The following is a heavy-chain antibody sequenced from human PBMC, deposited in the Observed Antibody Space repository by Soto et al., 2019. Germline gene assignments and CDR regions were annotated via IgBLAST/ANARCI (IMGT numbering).Heavy chain of an antibody. Sequence: EVQLVESGGDLVQPGGSLRLSCAASGFAFSSYWMHWVRQAPGEGLVWVSRIDTDGSSTSYADSVKGRFNISRDNAKNTLYLQMNSLRTEDTAMYYCARQASFDYWGRGTLVTVSS. CDR1: GFAFSSYW. CDR3: ARQASFDY. CDR2: IDTDGSST. J-gene: IGHJ4*02. V-gene: IGHV3-74*01.